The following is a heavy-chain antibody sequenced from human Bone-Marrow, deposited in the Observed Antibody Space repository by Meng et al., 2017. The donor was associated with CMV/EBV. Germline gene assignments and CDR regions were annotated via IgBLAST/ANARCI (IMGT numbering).Heavy chain of an antibody. D-gene: IGHD3-9*01. CDR3: SRDFLLQGFGRYFDWPRYYYGMDV. Sequence: SVKVSCKASGYTFSAYYIHWVRQAPGQGLEWMGWINPKSGGTNYAQKFQGRVTMTRDTSISTAYMELSRLRSDDTAVYYCSRDFLLQGFGRYFDWPRYYYGMDVWGQGTTVTVSS. CDR2: INPKSGGT. CDR1: GYTFSAYY. V-gene: IGHV1-2*02. J-gene: IGHJ6*02.